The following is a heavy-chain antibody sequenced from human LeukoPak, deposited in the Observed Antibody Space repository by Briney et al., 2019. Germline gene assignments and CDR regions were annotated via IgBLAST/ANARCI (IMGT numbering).Heavy chain of an antibody. CDR1: GYTFTSYY. CDR2: INPSGGST. CDR3: ARVGIAAAGPDY. D-gene: IGHD6-13*01. Sequence: ASVKVSCKASGYTFTSYYMHWVRQAPGQGLEWMGIINPSGGSTSYAQKFQGRVTMTRDTSTSTVYIELSSLRSEDTAVYYCARVGIAAAGPDYWGQGTLVTVSS. J-gene: IGHJ4*02. V-gene: IGHV1-46*01.